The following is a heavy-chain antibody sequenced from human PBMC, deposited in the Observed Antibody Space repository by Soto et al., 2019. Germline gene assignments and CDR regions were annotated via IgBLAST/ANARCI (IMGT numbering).Heavy chain of an antibody. J-gene: IGHJ4*02. V-gene: IGHV2-26*01. CDR3: ARILRASYFID. Sequence: QVTLKESGPVLVKPTETLTLTCTVSGVSLNDATMGVSWIRQPPGKALEWLANIFSNDDKSYTSSLKSRLTIPKNTSESQVVLTMTNVDPVDTATYYCARILRASYFIDWGQGTLVTVSS. CDR1: GVSLNDATMG. CDR2: IFSNDDK. D-gene: IGHD1-26*01.